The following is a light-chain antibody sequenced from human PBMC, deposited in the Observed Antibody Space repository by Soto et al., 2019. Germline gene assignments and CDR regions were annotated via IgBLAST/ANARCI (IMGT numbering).Light chain of an antibody. Sequence: EIVLTQSPGTLSLSPGERATLSCRASQTVCNSYLAWYQQKPGQAPRLLIYGVSARATGIPDRFSGSGSGTDFTLTISRLEPEDFAVFYCQQYDGSLPYTFGQGTKLEIK. CDR2: GVS. CDR1: QTVCNSY. J-gene: IGKJ2*01. CDR3: QQYDGSLPYT. V-gene: IGKV3-20*01.